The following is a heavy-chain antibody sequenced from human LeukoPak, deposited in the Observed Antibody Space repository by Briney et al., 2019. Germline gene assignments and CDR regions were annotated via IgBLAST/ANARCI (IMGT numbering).Heavy chain of an antibody. CDR1: GGSISSSSYY. V-gene: IGHV4-39*01. D-gene: IGHD3-22*01. Sequence: KPSETLSLTCTVSGGSISSSSYYWGWIRQPPGKGLEWIGSIYYSGSTYYNPSLKSRVTISVDTSKNQFSLKLSSVTAADTAVYYCARRSYSAWFDPWGQGTLVTVSS. CDR3: ARRSYSAWFDP. J-gene: IGHJ5*02. CDR2: IYYSGST.